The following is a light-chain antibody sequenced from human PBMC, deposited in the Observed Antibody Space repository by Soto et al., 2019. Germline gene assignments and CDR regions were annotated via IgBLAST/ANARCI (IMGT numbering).Light chain of an antibody. V-gene: IGLV2-14*01. J-gene: IGLJ2*01. CDR1: SSDVGGYNY. CDR2: EVS. Sequence: QSVLTQPASVSGSPGQSITISCTGTSSDVGGYNYVSWYQQHPGKAPKLMIYEVSNRPSGVSNRFSGSKSGNTASLTISGLQAEDEADYYCSSYTSSSTLGVVFGGGTQLPS. CDR3: SSYTSSSTLGVV.